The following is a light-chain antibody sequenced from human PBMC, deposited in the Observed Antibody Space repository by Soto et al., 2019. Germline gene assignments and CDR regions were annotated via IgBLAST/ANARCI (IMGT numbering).Light chain of an antibody. CDR3: QQYATSPT. J-gene: IGKJ4*01. Sequence: PGERATLSCRASQSVDSNSLAWYQHKPGQAPRLLIYGAPSRAPGISDRYSGRGSGTDFTLTINRLEPEDFAVYYCQQYATSPTFGGGTRLEIK. CDR2: GAP. V-gene: IGKV3-20*01. CDR1: QSVDSNS.